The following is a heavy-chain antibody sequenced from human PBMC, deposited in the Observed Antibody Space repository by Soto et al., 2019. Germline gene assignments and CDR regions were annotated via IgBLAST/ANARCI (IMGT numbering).Heavy chain of an antibody. CDR2: ISSSSSYI. CDR1: GFTFISYS. J-gene: IGHJ6*02. Sequence: GGSLRLSCAASGFTFISYSMNCVRQAAGKGLEWVSSISSSSSYIYYADSVKGRFTISRDNAKNSLYLQMNSLRAEDTAVYYCARVDKASYYYYGMDVWGQGTTVTVSS. CDR3: ARVDKASYYYYGMDV. V-gene: IGHV3-21*01.